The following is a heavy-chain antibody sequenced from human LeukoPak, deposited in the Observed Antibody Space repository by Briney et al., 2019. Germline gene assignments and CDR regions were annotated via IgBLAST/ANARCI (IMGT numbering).Heavy chain of an antibody. CDR1: GYTFTSHY. D-gene: IGHD2-2*02. J-gene: IGHJ1*01. Sequence: ASVKVSCKASGYTFTSHYMHWVRQAPGQGLEWMGIINPSGGSTSYAQKFQGRVTMTRDTSTSTVYMELSSLRSEDTAVYYCARDRGYCSSTSCYTGGYFQHWGQGTLVTVSS. V-gene: IGHV1-46*01. CDR3: ARDRGYCSSTSCYTGGYFQH. CDR2: INPSGGST.